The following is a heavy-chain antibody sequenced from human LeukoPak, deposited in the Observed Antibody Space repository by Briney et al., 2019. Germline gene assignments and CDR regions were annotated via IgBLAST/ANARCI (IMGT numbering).Heavy chain of an antibody. Sequence: GGSLPLSCAASGFTFINYAMNWVRQAPGKGLESVSAISGSGTRTYYADSVKGRLTISRDNSKNTLYLQMNSLRAEDTAVYYCAKSYDSSGYYYPTIDYWGQGTLVTVSS. CDR2: ISGSGTRT. V-gene: IGHV3-23*01. J-gene: IGHJ4*02. CDR3: AKSYDSSGYYYPTIDY. CDR1: GFTFINYA. D-gene: IGHD3-22*01.